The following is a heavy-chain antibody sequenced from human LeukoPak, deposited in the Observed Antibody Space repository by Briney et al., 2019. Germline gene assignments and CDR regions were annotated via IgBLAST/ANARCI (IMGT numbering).Heavy chain of an antibody. CDR3: ARLTNYYGSGRIDY. J-gene: IGHJ4*02. V-gene: IGHV4-34*01. CDR1: GGSFSGYY. Sequence: SETLSLTCAVYGGSFSGYYWSWIRQPPGKGLEWIGEINHSGSTNYNPSLKSRVTISVDTSKNQFSLKLSSVTAADTAVYYCARLTNYYGSGRIDYWGQGTLVTVSS. CDR2: INHSGST. D-gene: IGHD3-10*01.